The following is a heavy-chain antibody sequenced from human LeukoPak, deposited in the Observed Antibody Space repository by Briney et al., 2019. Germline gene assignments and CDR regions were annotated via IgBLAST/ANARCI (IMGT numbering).Heavy chain of an antibody. D-gene: IGHD3-10*01. Sequence: GGSLRLSCAASGFSFRIYAMSWVRQTPGKGLEWVSAISGSGESTYYADSVKGRFTISRDDSENMLYLQMNSLRADETAVYYCAKGYYGSGNTFDYWGQGTLVTVSS. CDR1: GFSFRIYA. V-gene: IGHV3-23*01. J-gene: IGHJ4*02. CDR3: AKGYYGSGNTFDY. CDR2: ISGSGEST.